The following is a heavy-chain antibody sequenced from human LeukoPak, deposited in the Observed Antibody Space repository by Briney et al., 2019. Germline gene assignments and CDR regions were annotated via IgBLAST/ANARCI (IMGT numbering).Heavy chain of an antibody. CDR1: GYSFTSYW. Sequence: GESLKISCKGSGYSFTSYWNGWVRQMPGKGLEWMGIIYPGDSDTRYSPSFQGQVTISADKSISTAYLQWSSLKASDTAMYYCARQRYDYYDSSGNFDYWGQGTLVTVST. J-gene: IGHJ4*02. CDR3: ARQRYDYYDSSGNFDY. CDR2: IYPGDSDT. D-gene: IGHD3-22*01. V-gene: IGHV5-51*01.